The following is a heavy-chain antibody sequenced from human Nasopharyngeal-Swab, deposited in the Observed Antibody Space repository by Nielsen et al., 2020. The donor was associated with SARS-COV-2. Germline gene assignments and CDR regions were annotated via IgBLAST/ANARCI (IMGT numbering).Heavy chain of an antibody. Sequence: GGSLRLSCAASGFTFSSYAMHWVRQAPGKGLEYVSAISSNGGSTYYANSVKGRFTISRDNSKNTLYLQMGSLRAEDMAVYYCARDYPVSYYDFWSGSYGMDVWGQGTTVTASS. CDR1: GFTFSSYA. CDR3: ARDYPVSYYDFWSGSYGMDV. V-gene: IGHV3-64*01. J-gene: IGHJ6*02. CDR2: ISSNGGST. D-gene: IGHD3-3*01.